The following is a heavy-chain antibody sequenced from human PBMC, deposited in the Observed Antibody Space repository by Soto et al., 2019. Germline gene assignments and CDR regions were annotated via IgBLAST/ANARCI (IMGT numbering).Heavy chain of an antibody. D-gene: IGHD3-3*01. J-gene: IGHJ4*02. Sequence: GGSLSLSCAASGFTFSSYAMSWVRQAPGKGLEWVSAISGSGGSTYYADSVKGRFTISRDNSKNTLYLQMNSLRAEDTAVYYCAKTIWTIFGVVPQPTKLYYFDYWGQGTLVTVSS. CDR3: AKTIWTIFGVVPQPTKLYYFDY. CDR1: GFTFSSYA. CDR2: ISGSGGST. V-gene: IGHV3-23*01.